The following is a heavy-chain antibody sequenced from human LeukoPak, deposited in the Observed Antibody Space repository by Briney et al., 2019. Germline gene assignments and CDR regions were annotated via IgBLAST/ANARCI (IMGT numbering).Heavy chain of an antibody. CDR2: ISGDGGKT. D-gene: IGHD2-21*02. CDR3: AKACGGGCFSTFDD. Sequence: GSLRLSCAASGFTFDDYAVNWVRQPPGKGLEWVSLISGDGGKTYYADSVKGRFTISRDNSKNSLYLQMNSLRTEGTALYYCAKACGGGCFSTFDDWGQGALVTVSS. J-gene: IGHJ4*02. V-gene: IGHV3-43*02. CDR1: GFTFDDYA.